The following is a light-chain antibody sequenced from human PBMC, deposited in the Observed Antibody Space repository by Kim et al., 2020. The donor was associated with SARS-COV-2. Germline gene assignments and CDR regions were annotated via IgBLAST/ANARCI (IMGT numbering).Light chain of an antibody. CDR1: RSVSSN. V-gene: IGKV3-15*01. Sequence: SPGERATLSCRASRSVSSNLAWYQQKPGQAPRLLIYGASTRATGIPARFSGSGSGTEFTLTISSLQSEDFAVYYCQQYNNWPPDTFGQGTKLEI. CDR3: QQYNNWPPDT. CDR2: GAS. J-gene: IGKJ2*01.